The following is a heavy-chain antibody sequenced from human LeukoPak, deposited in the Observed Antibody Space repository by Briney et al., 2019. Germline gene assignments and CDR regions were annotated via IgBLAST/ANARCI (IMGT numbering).Heavy chain of an antibody. V-gene: IGHV4-61*02. CDR1: GGSISSGSYY. CDR3: AREMPKDAFDI. CDR2: IYTSGST. J-gene: IGHJ3*02. Sequence: SQTLSLTCTVSGGSISSGSYYWSWIRQPAGKGLEWIGRIYTSGSTNYNPSLKSRVTISVDTSKNQFSLKLSSVTAADTAVYYCAREMPKDAFDIWGQGTMVTVSS. D-gene: IGHD2-2*01.